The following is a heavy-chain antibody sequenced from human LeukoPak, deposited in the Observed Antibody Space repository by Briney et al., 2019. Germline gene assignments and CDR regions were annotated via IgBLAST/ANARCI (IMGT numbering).Heavy chain of an antibody. V-gene: IGHV3-23*01. D-gene: IGHD3-22*01. CDR3: AKPQLRYYYDSSGYPYYFDY. Sequence: GGSLRLSCAASGFTFSSYAMSWVRQAPGKGLEWVSAISGSGGSTYYADSVKGRFTISRDNSKNTLYLQMNSLRAEDTAVYYCAKPQLRYYYDSSGYPYYFDYWGQGTLVTASS. CDR2: ISGSGGST. CDR1: GFTFSSYA. J-gene: IGHJ4*02.